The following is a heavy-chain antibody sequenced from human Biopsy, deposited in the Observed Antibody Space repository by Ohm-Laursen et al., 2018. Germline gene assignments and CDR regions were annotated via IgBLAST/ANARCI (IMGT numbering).Heavy chain of an antibody. V-gene: IGHV4-61*01. CDR2: FYSSGTT. J-gene: IGHJ3*02. D-gene: IGHD3-10*01. CDR1: DASASSGRYY. Sequence: TLSLTCTVSDASASSGRYYWTWIRQPPRKPLEWIGYFYSSGTTRYSPSLESRLSISMDTSKNEVSLRLTSMTAADTAVYFCARAPADQYAARNYYSSHAFDMWGQGTKVTVSS. CDR3: ARAPADQYAARNYYSSHAFDM.